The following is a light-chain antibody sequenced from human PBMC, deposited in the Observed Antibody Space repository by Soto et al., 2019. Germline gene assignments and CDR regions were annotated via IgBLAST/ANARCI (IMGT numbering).Light chain of an antibody. Sequence: EIVMTQSPATLSVSPGERATLSCGAIQTISNNLAWYQQKPGQAPRLLIYGASTRATGIPARFSGSGSGTACTLTISSLQSEDFAVYYCQQYSNWPFTFGPGTKVDIK. CDR1: QTISNN. V-gene: IGKV3-15*01. CDR3: QQYSNWPFT. J-gene: IGKJ3*01. CDR2: GAS.